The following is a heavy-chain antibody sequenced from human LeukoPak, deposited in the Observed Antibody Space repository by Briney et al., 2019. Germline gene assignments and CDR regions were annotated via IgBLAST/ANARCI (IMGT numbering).Heavy chain of an antibody. V-gene: IGHV4-39*07. Sequence: SETLSLTCTVSGGSISSSSYYWGWIRQPPGNRLEWIGSIYYSGSTYYNPSLKSRVTISVDTSKNQFSLKLSSVTAADTAVYYCARNHGSGRGEWFDPWGQGTLVTVSS. CDR1: GGSISSSSYY. CDR2: IYYSGST. CDR3: ARNHGSGRGEWFDP. J-gene: IGHJ5*02. D-gene: IGHD3-10*01.